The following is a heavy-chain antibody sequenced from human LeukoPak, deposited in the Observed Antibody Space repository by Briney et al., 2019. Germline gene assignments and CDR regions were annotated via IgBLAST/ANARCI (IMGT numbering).Heavy chain of an antibody. CDR3: ARQLGATHAYYYYYMDV. J-gene: IGHJ6*03. D-gene: IGHD4/OR15-4a*01. CDR1: GGSISSSSYY. Sequence: SETLSLTCTVSGGSISSSSYYWGWIRQPPGKGLELIGSIYYGGSTYYNPSLKSRVTISVDTSKNQFSLKLSSVTAADTAVYYCARQLGATHAYYYYYMDVWGKGTTVTVSS. CDR2: IYYGGST. V-gene: IGHV4-39*01.